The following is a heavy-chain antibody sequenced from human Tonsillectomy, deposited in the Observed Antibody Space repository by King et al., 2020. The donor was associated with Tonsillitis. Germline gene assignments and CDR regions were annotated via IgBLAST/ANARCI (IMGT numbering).Heavy chain of an antibody. CDR2: IYPGDSET. V-gene: IGHV5-51*01. CDR3: ARYDSTGAGAFDI. CDR1: GYSFTRYW. D-gene: IGHD3-22*01. J-gene: IGHJ3*02. Sequence: QLVQSGAEVKKPGESLKISCKGSGYSFTRYWIVWVRQMPGKGLEWMGIIYPGDSETRYSPSFQGQVTISADKSISTAFLQWSRLTASDSAIYYCARYDSTGAGAFDIWGQGTMVTVSS.